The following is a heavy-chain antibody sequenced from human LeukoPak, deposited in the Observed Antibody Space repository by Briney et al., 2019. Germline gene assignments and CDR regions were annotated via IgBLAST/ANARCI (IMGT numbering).Heavy chain of an antibody. V-gene: IGHV5-51*01. CDR3: ARAQVNYYDSSGSETHYYYYYMDV. Sequence: GESLKISCKGSGYSFTSYWIGWVRQMPGKALEWMGIIYPGDSDTRYSPSFQGQVTISADKSTSTAYLQWSSLKASDTAMYYCARAQVNYYDSSGSETHYYYYYMDVWGKGTTVTVSS. CDR1: GYSFTSYW. D-gene: IGHD3-22*01. CDR2: IYPGDSDT. J-gene: IGHJ6*03.